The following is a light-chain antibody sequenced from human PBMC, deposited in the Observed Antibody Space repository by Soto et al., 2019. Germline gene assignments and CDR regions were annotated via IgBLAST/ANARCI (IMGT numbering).Light chain of an antibody. Sequence: DIQMTQSPSSVSASVGDRVTITCRASQGIGTWLAWYQQKPGKAPNLLIYTASSLQSGVPSRFSGSGSGTDFTLTISSLQPEDFATYYFQQSNSFPRTFGQGTRVEIK. CDR3: QQSNSFPRT. J-gene: IGKJ1*01. CDR2: TAS. CDR1: QGIGTW. V-gene: IGKV1D-12*01.